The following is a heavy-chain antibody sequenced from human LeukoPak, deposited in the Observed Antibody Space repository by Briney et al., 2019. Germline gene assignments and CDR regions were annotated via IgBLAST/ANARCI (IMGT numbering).Heavy chain of an antibody. CDR1: GFSFNNNA. Sequence: PGGSLRLSCAASGFSFNNNAMSWVRQAPGKGLGWVSAINGGGDATEYADSVKGRFTISRDNSKNTLYLQVNSLRAEDTAVYYCTKGRSRARDGMDVWGQGTTVTVSS. CDR2: INGGGDAT. CDR3: TKGRSRARDGMDV. J-gene: IGHJ6*02. V-gene: IGHV3-23*01.